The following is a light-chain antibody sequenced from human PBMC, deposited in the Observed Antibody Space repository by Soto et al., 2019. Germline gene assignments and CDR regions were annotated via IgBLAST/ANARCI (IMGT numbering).Light chain of an antibody. CDR1: QNVLYSSNNKNY. Sequence: DIVLTQSPDSLAVSLGERATINCRSSQNVLYSSNNKNYLAWYQQNPGQPPKMLFYWASTRESGVPARFSGSGAGTDFTLTISSLQAEDVVVYDCLQYYNMYTFGQGTKLEIK. V-gene: IGKV4-1*01. CDR2: WAS. CDR3: LQYYNMYT. J-gene: IGKJ2*01.